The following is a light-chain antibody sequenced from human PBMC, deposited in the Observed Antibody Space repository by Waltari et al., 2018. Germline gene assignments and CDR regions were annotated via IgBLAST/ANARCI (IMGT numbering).Light chain of an antibody. CDR1: TTDLGSYNY. CDR2: DVT. J-gene: IGLJ3*02. V-gene: IGLV2-11*01. CDR3: CSYAGSYTWV. Sequence: SALTQPRSVSGSPGQSVTISCTGTTTDLGSYNYVSWYQQHPGKAPKLIILDVTKRPSGVPDRLSGSKSGNTASLTSSGLRAEDEAEYYCCSYAGSYTWVFGGGTKLTVV.